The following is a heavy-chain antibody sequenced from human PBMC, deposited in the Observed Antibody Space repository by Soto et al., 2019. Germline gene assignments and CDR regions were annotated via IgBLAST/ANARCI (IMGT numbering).Heavy chain of an antibody. CDR1: GGSISSSSYY. V-gene: IGHV4-39*01. CDR3: ATTLGYDYIWGSYRYYMDV. J-gene: IGHJ6*03. CDR2: IYYSGST. Sequence: QLQLQESGPGLVKPSETLSLTCTVSGGSISSSSYYWGWIRQPPGKGLEWVGSIYYSGSTYYNPSLNRRVTISVDTSKNQFSLKLSSVTAADTAVYYCATTLGYDYIWGSYRYYMDVWGKGTTVTVSS. D-gene: IGHD3-16*02.